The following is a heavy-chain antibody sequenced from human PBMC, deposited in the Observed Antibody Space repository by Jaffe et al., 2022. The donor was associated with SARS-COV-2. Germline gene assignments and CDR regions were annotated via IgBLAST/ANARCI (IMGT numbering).Heavy chain of an antibody. CDR1: GFTFSSYS. Sequence: EVQLVESGGGLVKPGGSLRLSCAASGFTFSSYSMNWVRQAPGKGLEWVSSISSSSSYIYYADSVKGRFTISRDNAKNSLYLQMNSLRAEDTAVYYCARVAAAGGDYYYGMDVWGQGTTVTVSS. CDR2: ISSSSSYI. D-gene: IGHD6-13*01. V-gene: IGHV3-21*01. J-gene: IGHJ6*02. CDR3: ARVAAAGGDYYYGMDV.